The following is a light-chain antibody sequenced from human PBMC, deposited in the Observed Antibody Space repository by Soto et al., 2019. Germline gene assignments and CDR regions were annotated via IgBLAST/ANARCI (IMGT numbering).Light chain of an antibody. CDR3: QKRTNWLT. V-gene: IGKV3-11*01. J-gene: IGKJ3*01. Sequence: EIVLTQSPATLSLSPGERATLSCRASQNVSTYLAWYQQKPCQAPRLLIYDASNRATGIPARFSGSGSGTDFALPISNLEPEDFAVYYCQKRTNWLTFGPGTKVDIK. CDR2: DAS. CDR1: QNVSTY.